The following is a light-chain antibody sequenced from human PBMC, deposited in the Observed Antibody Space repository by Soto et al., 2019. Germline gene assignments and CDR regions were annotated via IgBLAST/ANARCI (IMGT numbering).Light chain of an antibody. Sequence: QSVLTQPPSVSAAPGQKVTISFSGSNSNIGNNYVYWYQQFPGAAPKLLMYENAKRASGIPDRFSGSKSGTAATLAITGIQTGDEADYYCGTWDSGLSGFVFGTGTKVTVL. CDR2: ENA. CDR1: NSNIGNNY. V-gene: IGLV1-51*01. J-gene: IGLJ1*01. CDR3: GTWDSGLSGFV.